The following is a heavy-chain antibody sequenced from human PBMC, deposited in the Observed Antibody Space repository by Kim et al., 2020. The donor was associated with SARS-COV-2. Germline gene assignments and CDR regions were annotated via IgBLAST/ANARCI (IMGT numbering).Heavy chain of an antibody. J-gene: IGHJ4*02. Sequence: ADTGNGRFTITRDNAKNSLYLQTNSLRAEDTAVYYCARDRLLWVGELFGYWGQGTLVTVSS. CDR3: ARDRLLWVGELFGY. V-gene: IGHV3-21*01. D-gene: IGHD3-10*01.